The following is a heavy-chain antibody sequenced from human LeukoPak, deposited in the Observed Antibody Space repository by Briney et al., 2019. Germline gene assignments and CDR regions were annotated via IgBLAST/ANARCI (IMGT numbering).Heavy chain of an antibody. CDR2: IYYSGST. J-gene: IGHJ4*02. D-gene: IGHD4-17*01. CDR3: ARVNENDYGDYFDY. V-gene: IGHV4-59*01. Sequence: SETLSLTCTVSGVTISSYYWNWIRQPPGKGLEWIGYIYYSGSTNYNPSLKSRVTISVDTSKNQFSLRLSSVTAADTAVYYCARVNENDYGDYFDYWGQGTLVTVSS. CDR1: GVTISSYY.